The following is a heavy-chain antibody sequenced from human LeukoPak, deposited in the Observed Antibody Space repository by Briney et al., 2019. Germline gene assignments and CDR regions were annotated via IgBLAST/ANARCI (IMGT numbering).Heavy chain of an antibody. CDR3: AKGSSGARPYFFDY. CDR1: GFTFSSYV. Sequence: GGSLRLSCAASGFTFSSYVMSWVRQAPGKGLEWVSAITGGRDSTYYADSVKGRFTISRDNSENTLYVQMNSLRAEDTAVYYCAKGSSGARPYFFDYWGQGTLITVSS. V-gene: IGHV3-23*01. CDR2: ITGGRDST. J-gene: IGHJ4*02.